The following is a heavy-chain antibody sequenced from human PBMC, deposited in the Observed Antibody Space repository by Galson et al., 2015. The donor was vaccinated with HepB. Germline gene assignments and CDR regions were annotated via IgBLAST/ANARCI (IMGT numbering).Heavy chain of an antibody. J-gene: IGHJ5*02. V-gene: IGHV1-69*13. Sequence: SVKVSCKASGGTFSSYAISWVRQAPGQGLEWMGGIIPIFGTANYAQKFQGRVTITADESTSTAYMELSSLRSEDTAVYYCARGGVTIFGVVKAEWFDPWGQGTLVTVSS. CDR2: IIPIFGTA. CDR3: ARGGVTIFGVVKAEWFDP. D-gene: IGHD3-3*01. CDR1: GGTFSSYA.